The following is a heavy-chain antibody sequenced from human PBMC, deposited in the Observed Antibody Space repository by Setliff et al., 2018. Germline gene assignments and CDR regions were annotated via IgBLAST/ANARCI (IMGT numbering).Heavy chain of an antibody. Sequence: ASVKVSCKASGYTFTNYGFTWVRQAPGQGLEWMGMIITNTGKTSYPKKFQGRVTMTTDTYTGTGYMELRSLSSDDTAVYFCARFGGSCSSSSCYASDLWGQGTMVTVSS. CDR1: GYTFTNYG. J-gene: IGHJ3*01. D-gene: IGHD2-2*01. V-gene: IGHV1-18*01. CDR3: ARFGGSCSSSSCYASDL. CDR2: IITNTGKT.